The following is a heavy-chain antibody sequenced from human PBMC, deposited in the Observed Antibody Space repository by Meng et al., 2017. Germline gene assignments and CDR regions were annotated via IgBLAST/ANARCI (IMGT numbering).Heavy chain of an antibody. D-gene: IGHD6-13*01. CDR1: GYSFTAYY. J-gene: IGHJ4*02. V-gene: IGHV1-2*06. Sequence: FGAEVKKPGASVKVSCKPSGYSFTAYYIHWLRQAPGQGLEWMGRIDPNSGVTEYAHKFHGRVTVTGDTSISTAYMELRRLTSDDTAVYYCARDEDISAAGKLFGDYWGQGTLVTVSS. CDR3: ARDEDISAAGKLFGDY. CDR2: IDPNSGVT.